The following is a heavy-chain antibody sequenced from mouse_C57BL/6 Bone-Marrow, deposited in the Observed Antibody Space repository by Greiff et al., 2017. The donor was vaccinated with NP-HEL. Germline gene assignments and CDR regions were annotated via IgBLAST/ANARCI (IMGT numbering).Heavy chain of an antibody. Sequence: EVQGVESGGGLVKPGGSLKLSCAASGFTFSSYAMSWVRQTPEKRLEWVATISDGGSYTYYPANVKGRFTISRDNAKNNLYLQMSHLKSEDTAMYYCARDTTTVVERILDYWGQGTTLTVSS. CDR1: GFTFSSYA. D-gene: IGHD1-1*01. CDR2: ISDGGSYT. CDR3: ARDTTTVVERILDY. V-gene: IGHV5-4*01. J-gene: IGHJ2*01.